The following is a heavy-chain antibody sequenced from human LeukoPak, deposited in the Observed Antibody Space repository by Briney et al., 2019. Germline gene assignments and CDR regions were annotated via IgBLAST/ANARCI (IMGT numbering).Heavy chain of an antibody. CDR3: ARDPRLLWFGESPMDV. V-gene: IGHV4-39*07. D-gene: IGHD3-10*01. CDR2: IYYSGST. Sequence: SETLSLTCTVSGGSISSSSYYWGWIRQPPGKGLEWIGSIYYSGSTYYNPSLKSRVTISVDTSKNQFSLKLSSVTAADTAVYYCARDPRLLWFGESPMDVWGKGTTVTVSS. CDR1: GGSISSSSYY. J-gene: IGHJ6*03.